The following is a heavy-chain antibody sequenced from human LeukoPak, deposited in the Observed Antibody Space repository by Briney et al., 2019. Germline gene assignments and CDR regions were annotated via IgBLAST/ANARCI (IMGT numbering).Heavy chain of an antibody. CDR1: GFTFSSYG. CDR2: ISYDGSNK. J-gene: IGHJ4*02. CDR3: AKGHSYGFDY. Sequence: PGGSLRLSCAASGFTFSSYGMHWVRQAPGKGLEWVAVISYDGSNKYYADSVKGRFTISRDNSKNTLYLQMNSLRAEDTAVYYCAKGHSYGFDYWGQGTLVTVSS. D-gene: IGHD5-18*01. V-gene: IGHV3-30*18.